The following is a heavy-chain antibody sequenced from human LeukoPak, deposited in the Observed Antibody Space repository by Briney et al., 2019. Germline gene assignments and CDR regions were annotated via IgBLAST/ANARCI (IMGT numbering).Heavy chain of an antibody. J-gene: IGHJ4*02. CDR1: GFTFDDYG. Sequence: GGSLRLSCAASGFTFDDYGMSWVRQAPGKGLEWVSGINWNGGSTGYADSVKGRFTISRDNAKNSLYLQMNSLRAEDTAVYYCARSGSGYLRYYFDYWGQGTLVTVSS. CDR2: INWNGGST. D-gene: IGHD5-12*01. CDR3: ARSGSGYLRYYFDY. V-gene: IGHV3-20*04.